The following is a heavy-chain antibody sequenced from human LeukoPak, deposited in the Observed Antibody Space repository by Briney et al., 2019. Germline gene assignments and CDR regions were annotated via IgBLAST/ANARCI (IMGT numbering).Heavy chain of an antibody. CDR1: GFTFSSYW. Sequence: PGGSLRLSCAASGFTFSSYWMSWVRQAPGKGLEWVANIKQDGSEKYYVDSVKGRFTISRDNAKNSLYLQMNSLRAEDTAVYYCARGPGSGYYYAPFDYWGQGTLVTVSS. CDR2: IKQDGSEK. CDR3: ARGPGSGYYYAPFDY. D-gene: IGHD3-22*01. V-gene: IGHV3-7*01. J-gene: IGHJ4*02.